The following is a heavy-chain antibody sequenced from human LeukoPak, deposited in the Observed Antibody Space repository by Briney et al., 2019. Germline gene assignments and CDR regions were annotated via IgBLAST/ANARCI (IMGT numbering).Heavy chain of an antibody. CDR2: INHSGST. Sequence: SETLSLTCAVYGGSFSGYYWSWIRQPPGKGLEWIGEINHSGSTNYNPSLKSRVTISVDTSKNQFSLTLSSVTAADTAVYYCARGSSGSYGSYYFDYWGQGTLVTVSS. D-gene: IGHD1-26*01. J-gene: IGHJ4*02. V-gene: IGHV4-34*01. CDR1: GGSFSGYY. CDR3: ARGSSGSYGSYYFDY.